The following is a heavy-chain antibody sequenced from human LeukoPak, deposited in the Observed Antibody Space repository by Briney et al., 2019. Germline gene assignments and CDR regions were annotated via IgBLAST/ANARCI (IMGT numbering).Heavy chain of an antibody. Sequence: ASVKVSCKASGYTFTGYYIHWVRQAPGQGLEWMGWITPNTGGTNYAQRFQGRVTMTRDTSISTVYMDLSRLRSDDTAVYYCARETVPAIAAPRGLNYWGQGTLVTVSS. V-gene: IGHV1-2*02. CDR3: ARETVPAIAAPRGLNY. D-gene: IGHD6-13*01. J-gene: IGHJ4*02. CDR1: GYTFTGYY. CDR2: ITPNTGGT.